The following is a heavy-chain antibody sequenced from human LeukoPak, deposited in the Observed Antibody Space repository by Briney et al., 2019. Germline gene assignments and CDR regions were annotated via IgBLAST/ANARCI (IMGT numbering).Heavy chain of an antibody. D-gene: IGHD4-23*01. V-gene: IGHV3-23*01. CDR1: GFVFNSYA. CDR2: ISGSGGST. Sequence: GGSLRLSCAASGFVFNSYAMAWVRQAPGKGLEGVSHISGSGGSTYYYADSVKGRVTISRDNAKNSLYLQMNSLRAEDTAVDYCARDELIVGQYGGATLNYWGQGTLVTVSS. CDR3: ARDELIVGQYGGATLNY. J-gene: IGHJ4*02.